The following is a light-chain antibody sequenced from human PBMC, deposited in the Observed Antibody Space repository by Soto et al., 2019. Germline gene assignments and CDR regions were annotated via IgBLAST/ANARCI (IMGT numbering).Light chain of an antibody. Sequence: EIVLTQSPGTLSLSLGERATLSCRASQSVSSSYLAWYQQKPGQAPRLLIYGASSRATGIPDRFSGSGSGTDFTLTISRLEAEDFAVYYCQQYGSSPQTFGQGTKLEI. CDR1: QSVSSSY. CDR2: GAS. V-gene: IGKV3-20*01. J-gene: IGKJ2*01. CDR3: QQYGSSPQT.